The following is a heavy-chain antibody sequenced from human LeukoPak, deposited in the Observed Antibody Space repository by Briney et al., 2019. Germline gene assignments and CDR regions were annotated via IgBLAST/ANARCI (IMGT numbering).Heavy chain of an antibody. CDR2: INPNSGGT. CDR3: ARDCTIFGVVNFDY. V-gene: IGHV1-2*02. Sequence: GASVKVSCKASGYTFTGYYMHWVRQAPGQGLEWMGWINPNSGGTNYAQKFQGRVTMTRDTSISTAYMELSRLRSDDTAVYYCARDCTIFGVVNFDYWGQGTLVTVSS. D-gene: IGHD3-3*01. J-gene: IGHJ4*02. CDR1: GYTFTGYY.